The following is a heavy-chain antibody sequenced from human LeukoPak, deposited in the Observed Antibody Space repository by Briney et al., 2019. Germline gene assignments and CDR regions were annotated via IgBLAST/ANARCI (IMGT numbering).Heavy chain of an antibody. Sequence: PSETLSLTCTVSGGSISSYYWSWIRQPPGKGLEWIGYIYYSGSTNYNPSLKSRVTISVDTSKNQFSLKLSSVTAADTAVYYCARAPYCSGGSCYSGAFDIWGKGTMVTVSS. D-gene: IGHD2-15*01. CDR2: IYYSGST. CDR3: ARAPYCSGGSCYSGAFDI. J-gene: IGHJ3*02. V-gene: IGHV4-59*01. CDR1: GGSISSYY.